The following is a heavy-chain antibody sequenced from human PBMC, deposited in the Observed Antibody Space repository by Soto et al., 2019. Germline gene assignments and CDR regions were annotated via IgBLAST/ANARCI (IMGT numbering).Heavy chain of an antibody. V-gene: IGHV4-59*01. CDR1: GGSISSYY. Sequence: SETLSLTCTVSGGSISSYYWSWIRQPPGKGLEWIGYIYHSGSTNYNPSLKSRVTISVDTSKNQFSLKLSSVTAADTAVYYCATDDYGDYVSSRRPYYYYYYMDVWGKGTTVTVSS. D-gene: IGHD4-17*01. CDR2: IYHSGST. CDR3: ATDDYGDYVSSRRPYYYYYYMDV. J-gene: IGHJ6*03.